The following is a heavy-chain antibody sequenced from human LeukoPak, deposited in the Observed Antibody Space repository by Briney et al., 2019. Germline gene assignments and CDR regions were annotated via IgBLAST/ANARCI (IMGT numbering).Heavy chain of an antibody. Sequence: GGSLRLSCAASGFTFSSYGMHWVRQAPGKGLEWVAVIWYDGSNKYYADSVKGRFTISRDNSKNTLYLQMNSLRAEDTAVYYCARAPTYCSSTSCYLDHWGQGTLVTVSS. CDR1: GFTFSSYG. CDR3: ARAPTYCSSTSCYLDH. V-gene: IGHV3-33*01. D-gene: IGHD2-2*01. CDR2: IWYDGSNK. J-gene: IGHJ4*02.